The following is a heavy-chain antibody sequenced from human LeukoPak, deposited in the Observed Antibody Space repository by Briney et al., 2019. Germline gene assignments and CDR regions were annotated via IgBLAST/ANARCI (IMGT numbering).Heavy chain of an antibody. D-gene: IGHD3-10*01. CDR1: GGSISSGGYY. V-gene: IGHV4-30-2*01. J-gene: IGHJ4*02. Sequence: SQTLSLTCTVSGGSISSGGYYWSRIRQPPGKGLEWIGYIYHSGSTYYNPSLKSRVTISVDRSKNQFSLKLSSVTAADTAVYYCARERERGSGSYGYWGQGTLVTVSS. CDR2: IYHSGST. CDR3: ARERERGSGSYGY.